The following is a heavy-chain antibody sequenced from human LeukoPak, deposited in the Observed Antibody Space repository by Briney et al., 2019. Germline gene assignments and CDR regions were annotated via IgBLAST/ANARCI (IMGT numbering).Heavy chain of an antibody. D-gene: IGHD6-13*01. CDR3: ASSYSSSWPFDY. J-gene: IGHJ4*02. CDR2: INPNSGGT. Sequence: GASVKVSCKASGYTFTSYDINWVRQATGQGLEWMGWINPNSGGTNYAQKFQGRVTMTRDTSISTAYMELSRLRSDDTAVYYCASSYSSSWPFDYWGQGTLVTVSS. V-gene: IGHV1-2*02. CDR1: GYTFTSYD.